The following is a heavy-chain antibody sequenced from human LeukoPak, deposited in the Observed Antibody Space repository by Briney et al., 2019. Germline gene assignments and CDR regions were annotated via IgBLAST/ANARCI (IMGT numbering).Heavy chain of an antibody. CDR3: ARGYSYGWP. J-gene: IGHJ5*02. D-gene: IGHD5-18*01. Sequence: AGGSLRLSCAASGFTFSSYAMHWVRQAPGKGLEWVAVISYDGSNKYYADSVKGRFTISRDNSKNTLYLQMNSLRAEDTAVYYCARGYSYGWPWGQGTLVTVSS. CDR2: ISYDGSNK. CDR1: GFTFSSYA. V-gene: IGHV3-30-3*01.